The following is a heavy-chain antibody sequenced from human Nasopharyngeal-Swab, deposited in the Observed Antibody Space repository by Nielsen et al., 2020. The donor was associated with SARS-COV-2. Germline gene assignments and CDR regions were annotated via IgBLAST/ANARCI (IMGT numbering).Heavy chain of an antibody. J-gene: IGHJ5*02. CDR3: ARARKAIYYYGSGSYYKGGVNWFDP. Sequence: WVRQAPGQGLEWMGIISPSGGSTSYAQKFQGRVTMTRDTSTSTVYMELSSLRSEDTAVYYCARARKAIYYYGSGSYYKGGVNWFDPWGQGTLVTVSS. CDR2: ISPSGGST. D-gene: IGHD3-10*01. V-gene: IGHV1-46*01.